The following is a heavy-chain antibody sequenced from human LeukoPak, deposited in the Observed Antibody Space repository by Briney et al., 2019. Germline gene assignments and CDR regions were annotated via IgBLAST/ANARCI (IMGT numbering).Heavy chain of an antibody. CDR3: ARGGIAGYGDYYFDY. CDR1: GYTFTSYY. CDR2: INPSGGST. J-gene: IGHJ4*02. D-gene: IGHD4-17*01. V-gene: IGHV1-46*01. Sequence: ASVKVSCKASGYTFTSYYMHWVRQAPGQGLEWMGIINPSGGSTSYAQKFQGRVTMTRDTSTSTVYMELSSLRSEDTAVYYCARGGIAGYGDYYFDYWGQGTLVTVSS.